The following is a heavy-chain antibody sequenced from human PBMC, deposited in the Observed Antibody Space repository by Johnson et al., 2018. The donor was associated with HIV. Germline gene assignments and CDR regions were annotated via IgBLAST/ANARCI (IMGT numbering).Heavy chain of an antibody. Sequence: QVQLVESGGGVVQPGRSLRLSCVASGFTFSSYGIHWVRQAPGKGLEWVASTWFDGSTKYYSDSVRGRFIIARDNSKNTLYLQMNSLRAEDTALYFCARVAVSTAAGGVPLDIWGPGTMVTVSA. CDR1: GFTFSSYG. CDR2: TWFDGSTK. CDR3: ARVAVSTAAGGVPLDI. V-gene: IGHV3-33*08. J-gene: IGHJ3*02. D-gene: IGHD2-2*01.